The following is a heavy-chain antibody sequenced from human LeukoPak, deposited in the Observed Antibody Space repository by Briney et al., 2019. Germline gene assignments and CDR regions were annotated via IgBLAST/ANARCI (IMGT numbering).Heavy chain of an antibody. D-gene: IGHD3-10*01. CDR2: ISSSSIYI. Sequence: GSLRLSCAASGFTFSNYRMNWVRQAPGKGLEWVSSISSSSIYIYYADSLKGRFTISRDNAKNSLYLQMNSLRAEDTAVYYCARKPHYYGSGTYMDVWGKGTTVTVSS. J-gene: IGHJ6*03. CDR1: GFTFSNYR. CDR3: ARKPHYYGSGTYMDV. V-gene: IGHV3-21*01.